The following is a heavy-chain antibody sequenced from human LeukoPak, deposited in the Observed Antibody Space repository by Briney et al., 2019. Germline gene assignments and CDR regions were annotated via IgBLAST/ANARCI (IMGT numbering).Heavy chain of an antibody. CDR2: IYYSGST. CDR1: GGSISSYY. J-gene: IGHJ4*02. CDR3: ARGLVTMVRGVNYYFDY. Sequence: SETLSLTCTVSGGSISSYYWSWIRQPPGKGLEWIGYIYYSGSTNYNPSLKSRATISVDTSKNQFSLKLSSVTAADTAVYYCARGLVTMVRGVNYYFDYWGQGTLVTVSS. V-gene: IGHV4-59*01. D-gene: IGHD3-10*01.